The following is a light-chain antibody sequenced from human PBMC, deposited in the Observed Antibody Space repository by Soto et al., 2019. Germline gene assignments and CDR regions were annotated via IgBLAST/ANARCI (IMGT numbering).Light chain of an antibody. V-gene: IGLV1-44*01. Sequence: QSVLTQPPSASGTPGQRVTISCSGSSSTIGSNTVNWYQQLPGTAPKLLIYTNNQRPSGVPVRFSGSKSGTSASLTISGLQSEDEADYYCAAWDDSPGRVFGGGTKLAVL. CDR3: AAWDDSPGRV. CDR1: SSTIGSNT. CDR2: TNN. J-gene: IGLJ3*02.